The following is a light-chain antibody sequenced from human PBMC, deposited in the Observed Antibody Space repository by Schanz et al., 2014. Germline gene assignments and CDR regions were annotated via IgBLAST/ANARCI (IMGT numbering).Light chain of an antibody. J-gene: IGKJ4*01. V-gene: IGKV3-20*01. CDR3: QQYGSSALT. CDR2: GAS. CDR1: QNVDTSY. Sequence: EIVLTQSPGTLSFSPGERATLSCSATQNVDTSYLAWYQQKPGQAPRLLIYGASNRASGIPDRFSGSGSGTDFTLSISRLDPEDFAVYYCQQYGSSALTFGGGTKVEIK.